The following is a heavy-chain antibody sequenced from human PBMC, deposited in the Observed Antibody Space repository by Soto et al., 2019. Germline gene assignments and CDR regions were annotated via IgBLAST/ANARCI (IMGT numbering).Heavy chain of an antibody. CDR3: ARHTPAISISDH. CDR1: GGSFSGYY. CDR2: INHSGST. V-gene: IGHV4-34*01. J-gene: IGHJ4*02. Sequence: SETLSLTCAVYGGSFSGYYWSWIRQPPGKGLEWIGEINHSGSTNYNPSPKSRVTISVDTSKNQFSLKLSSVTAADTAVYYCARHTPAISISDHWGQGTLVTVSS. D-gene: IGHD2-15*01.